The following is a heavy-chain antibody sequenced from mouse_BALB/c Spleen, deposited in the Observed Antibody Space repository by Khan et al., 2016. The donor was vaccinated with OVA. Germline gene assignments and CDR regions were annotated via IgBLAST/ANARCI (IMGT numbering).Heavy chain of an antibody. CDR3: ARNGRNYAMAY. CDR1: GYSITSVYY. CDR2: ISYDGRN. J-gene: IGHJ4*01. Sequence: EVQLQESGPGLVKPSQSLSLPCSVTGYSITSVYYWNLFRHFPGNILHRMGYISYDGRNKYNQSLKNRASNTRDTSKYQSVLKLNYMTTEDTASYCCARNGRNYAMAYWGQGTSVSVSS. V-gene: IGHV3-6*02.